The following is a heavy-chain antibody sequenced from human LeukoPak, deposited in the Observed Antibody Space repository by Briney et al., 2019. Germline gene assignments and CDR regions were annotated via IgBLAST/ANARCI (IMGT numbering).Heavy chain of an antibody. CDR2: IKQDGSEK. CDR3: AKGPFFYYDASGYNYYDL. Sequence: PGGSLRLSCAASGFTFSSYWMSWVRQAPGKGLEWVATIKQDGSEKYYVDSVKGRFTISRDNSKNTLDLQMNSLRADDTAVYYCAKGPFFYYDASGYNYYDLWGQGTLVTVSS. D-gene: IGHD3-22*01. J-gene: IGHJ4*02. V-gene: IGHV3-7*03. CDR1: GFTFSSYW.